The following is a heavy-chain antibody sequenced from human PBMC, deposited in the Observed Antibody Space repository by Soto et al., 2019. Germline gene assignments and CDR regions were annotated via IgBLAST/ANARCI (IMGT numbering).Heavy chain of an antibody. J-gene: IGHJ4*02. CDR2: INPNSGGT. CDR1: GYTFTGYY. CDR3: ASGIQLWLRRINNGYSG. V-gene: IGHV1-2*02. Sequence: ASVKVSCKASGYTFTGYYMHWVRQAPGQWLEWKGWINPNSGGTNYAQKLQGRVTMTRDTSTSTAYMELSSLRSEDTAVYFCASGIQLWLRRINNGYSGWGQGTLVTVSS. D-gene: IGHD5-18*01.